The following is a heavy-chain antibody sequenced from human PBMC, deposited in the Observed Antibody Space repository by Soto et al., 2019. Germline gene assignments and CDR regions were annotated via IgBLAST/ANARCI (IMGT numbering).Heavy chain of an antibody. J-gene: IGHJ3*01. D-gene: IGHD2-15*01. CDR3: ARRSVSHSNAFDF. Sequence: QVQLVQSGAEVKKPGSSVKVSCKASEGTFRNLAINWVRQAPGQVLEWMGGFIPIIGREINAQKFQGRVTITSDESTNTAYMELSSLKSADTAMYFCARRSVSHSNAFDFWGQGTMVTVSS. V-gene: IGHV1-69*01. CDR2: FIPIIGRE. CDR1: EGTFRNLA.